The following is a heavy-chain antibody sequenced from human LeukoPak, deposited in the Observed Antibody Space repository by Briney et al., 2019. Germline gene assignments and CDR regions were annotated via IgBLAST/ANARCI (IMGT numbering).Heavy chain of an antibody. CDR3: ARGRSAARPYYYYGMDV. Sequence: SETLSLTCAVYGGSFSGYYWSWIRQPPGKGLEWIGEINHSGSTNYNPSLKSRVTISVDTSKNQFSPKLSSVTAADTAVYYCARGRSAARPYYYYGMDVWGQGTTVTVSS. J-gene: IGHJ6*02. CDR1: GGSFSGYY. CDR2: INHSGST. D-gene: IGHD6-6*01. V-gene: IGHV4-34*01.